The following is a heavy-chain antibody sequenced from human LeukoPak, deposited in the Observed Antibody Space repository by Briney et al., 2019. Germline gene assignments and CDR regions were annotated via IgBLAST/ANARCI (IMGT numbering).Heavy chain of an antibody. J-gene: IGHJ3*02. D-gene: IGHD3-10*01. CDR1: GGSISSSP. CDR3: ARDHREFPAFDI. CDR2: IYTSGTT. V-gene: IGHV4-4*07. Sequence: SETLSLTCTVSGGSISSSPWSWIRQPAGKGLEWIGRIYTSGTTSYIPSLKSRVTMSVDTSKNQFSLTLRFVTAADTAVYYCARDHREFPAFDIWGQGTLLTVSS.